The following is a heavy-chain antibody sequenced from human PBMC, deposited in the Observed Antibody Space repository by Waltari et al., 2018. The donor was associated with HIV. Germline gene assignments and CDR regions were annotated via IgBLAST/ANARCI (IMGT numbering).Heavy chain of an antibody. CDR2: IYSSGST. CDR1: GGSISSGSYY. V-gene: IGHV4-61*02. Sequence: QVQLQESGPGLVKPSQTLSLTCTVSGGSISSGSYYWSWIRQPAGKGLEWIGRIYSSGSTNHNPALKSRVTIPVEPSKNHFSLKLSSVTAADTAVYYCARGVPAATDWFDPWGQGTLVTVSS. J-gene: IGHJ5*02. CDR3: ARGVPAATDWFDP. D-gene: IGHD2-2*01.